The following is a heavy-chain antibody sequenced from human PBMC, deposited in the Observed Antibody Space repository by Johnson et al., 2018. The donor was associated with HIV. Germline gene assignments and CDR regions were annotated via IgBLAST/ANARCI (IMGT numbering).Heavy chain of an antibody. Sequence: VQLVEPGGGLIQPGGCLRLSCAAPGFTVTSTYMSWVRQAPGKGLECVSVIYSCGSTYYADSVKGRFTISRDNSKNTLYLQMNSLRAEDTALYYCARAYSYGVFDIWGQVTMVTVS. J-gene: IGHJ3*02. D-gene: IGHD5-18*01. CDR1: GFTVTSTY. CDR2: IYSCGST. V-gene: IGHV3-66*03. CDR3: ARAYSYGVFDI.